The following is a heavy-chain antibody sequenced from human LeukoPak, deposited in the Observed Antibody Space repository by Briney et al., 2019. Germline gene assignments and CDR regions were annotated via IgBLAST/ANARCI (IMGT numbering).Heavy chain of an antibody. D-gene: IGHD3-10*01. V-gene: IGHV4-59*01. Sequence: SETLSLTCSVSGASTTTYYWSWIRQLPGKGLEWIGYISLSGGTNYNPSLKSRVTISLDTSKNHVSLELNSVTAADTAVYYCARSNREFPSGTGVLWGQGTLVTVSS. CDR3: ARSNREFPSGTGVL. CDR2: ISLSGGT. CDR1: GASTTTYY. J-gene: IGHJ4*02.